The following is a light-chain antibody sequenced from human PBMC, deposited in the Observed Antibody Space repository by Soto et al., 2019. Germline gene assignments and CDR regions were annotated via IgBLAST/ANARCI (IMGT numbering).Light chain of an antibody. V-gene: IGLV4-69*01. Sequence: QLVLTQSPSASASLGTSVKLTCTLSSGRSSYSIAWHQQQPEKGPRYLMKLNSDGSHNKGDGIPDRLSASSSGAERYLTITSLQSEDEADYYYQTWGTGTVVSSGGTKLTVL. CDR3: QTWGTGTVV. J-gene: IGLJ2*01. CDR1: SGRSSYS. CDR2: LNSDGSH.